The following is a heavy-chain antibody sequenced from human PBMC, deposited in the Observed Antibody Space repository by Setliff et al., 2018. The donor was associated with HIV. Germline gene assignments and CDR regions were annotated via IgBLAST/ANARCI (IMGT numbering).Heavy chain of an antibody. J-gene: IGHJ6*03. V-gene: IGHV4-31*03. D-gene: IGHD3-3*01. CDR3: ARATYTLQFLKWSPDSSSYYYYMDV. Sequence: SETLSLTCNVSGASFSSGGYYWSWIRQHPGKGLEWIGYMSYSGSTFYKSSLKSRVTMSIDTSKNQFSLMLSPVTAADTAVYYCARATYTLQFLKWSPDSSSYYYYMDVWGKGTTVTVSS. CDR2: MSYSGST. CDR1: GASFSSGGYY.